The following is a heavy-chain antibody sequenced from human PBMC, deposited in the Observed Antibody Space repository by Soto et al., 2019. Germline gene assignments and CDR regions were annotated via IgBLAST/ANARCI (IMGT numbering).Heavy chain of an antibody. D-gene: IGHD2-15*01. CDR1: GGTFSSYT. CDR3: ARDPSLGYCSGGSCSTNWFDP. J-gene: IGHJ5*02. Sequence: QVQLVQSGAEVKKPGSSVKVSCKASGGTFSSYTISWVRQAPGQGLEWMGRIIPILGIANYAQKFQGRVTITADKSTSTAYMELSRLRSEDTSVYYCARDPSLGYCSGGSCSTNWFDPWGQGTLVTVSS. CDR2: IIPILGIA. V-gene: IGHV1-69*08.